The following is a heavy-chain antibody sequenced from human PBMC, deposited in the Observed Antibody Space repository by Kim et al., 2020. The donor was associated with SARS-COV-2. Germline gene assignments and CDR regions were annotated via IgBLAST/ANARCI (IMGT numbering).Heavy chain of an antibody. D-gene: IGHD2-15*01. V-gene: IGHV1-46*01. J-gene: IGHJ4*02. CDR1: GYTFTSYY. CDR2: INPSAGST. CDR3: ASDYCSGGSCYAY. Sequence: ASVKVSCKASGYTFTSYYIHWVRQAPGQGLECMGVINPSAGSTTYAQKFQGRVTMTRDTSTSTVYMELSSLRSEDTAVYYCASDYCSGGSCYAYWGQGTLVTVSS.